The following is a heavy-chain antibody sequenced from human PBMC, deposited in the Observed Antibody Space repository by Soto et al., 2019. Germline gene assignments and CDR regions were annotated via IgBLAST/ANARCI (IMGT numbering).Heavy chain of an antibody. J-gene: IGHJ5*02. CDR3: SRYWSGNSGYDSVGWFDP. D-gene: IGHD5-12*01. CDR1: GFTFNTYA. CDR2: ISYDGNNK. Sequence: QMQLVESGGGLVQPGRSLTLSCAASGFTFNTYAMVWVRQAPGKGLEWVTVISYDGNNKKYADSVKGRFSIARDNYKNTVYLQMNSLIGEDSAVYFCSRYWSGNSGYDSVGWFDPWGQGTLVTVSS. V-gene: IGHV3-30-3*01.